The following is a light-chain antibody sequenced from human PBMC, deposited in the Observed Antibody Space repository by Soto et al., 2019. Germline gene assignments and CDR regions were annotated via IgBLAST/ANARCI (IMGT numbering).Light chain of an antibody. CDR2: WAS. CDR3: QQDLAPLT. J-gene: IGKJ4*01. CDR1: QTVLYSSNNKHA. Sequence: DIVMTQSPDSLAVSLGERATINCKSSQTVLYSSNNKHALAWFQQKPGQPPKLRIYWASTRESGVPDRFSGSGSGTDFTITISSLQAEDVAVYYCQQDLAPLTFGGGTKVEIK. V-gene: IGKV4-1*01.